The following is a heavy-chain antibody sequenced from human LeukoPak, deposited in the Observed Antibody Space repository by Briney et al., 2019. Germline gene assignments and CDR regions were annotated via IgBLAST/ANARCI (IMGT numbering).Heavy chain of an antibody. D-gene: IGHD2-15*01. CDR1: GYTFTSYG. CDR3: ARACSGGSCYSGDYFDY. V-gene: IGHV1-18*01. Sequence: ASVKVSCKASGYTFTSYGISWVRQAPGQGLEWMGWISAYNGNTNYAQKLQGRVTMTTDTSTSTAYMELRSLRSDDTAVYYCARACSGGSCYSGDYFDYWGQGTLVTVSS. CDR2: ISAYNGNT. J-gene: IGHJ4*02.